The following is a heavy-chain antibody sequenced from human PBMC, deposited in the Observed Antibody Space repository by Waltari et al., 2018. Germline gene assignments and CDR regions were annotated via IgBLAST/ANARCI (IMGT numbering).Heavy chain of an antibody. D-gene: IGHD3-22*01. Sequence: QVQLQESGPGLVKPSQTLSLTCPVSAGSISSGSYYWTWIRQPAGKGLEWIGRIYASGSTNYNPSLKSRVTISVDTPRNQFSLKLTSVTAADTAVYYCARDTEYYYDDSGFVFDIWGQGTMVTVSS. CDR3: ARDTEYYYDDSGFVFDI. CDR1: AGSISSGSYY. V-gene: IGHV4-61*02. CDR2: IYASGST. J-gene: IGHJ3*02.